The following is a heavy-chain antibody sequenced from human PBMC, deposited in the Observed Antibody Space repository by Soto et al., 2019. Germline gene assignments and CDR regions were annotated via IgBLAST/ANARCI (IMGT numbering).Heavy chain of an antibody. V-gene: IGHV4-61*01. J-gene: IGHJ4*02. D-gene: IGHD4-4*01. CDR3: ASVTMTTVTTFDY. Sequence: PSETLSLTCTVSGGSVSSGSCYWSWIQKPPGKGLEWIGYIYYSGSTNYNPSLKSRVTISVDTSKNQFSLKLSSVTAADTAVYYCASVTMTTVTTFDYWGQGTLVTVSS. CDR2: IYYSGST. CDR1: GGSVSSGSCY.